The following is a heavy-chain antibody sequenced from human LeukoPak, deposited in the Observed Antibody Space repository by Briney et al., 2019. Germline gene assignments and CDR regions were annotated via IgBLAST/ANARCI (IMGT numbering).Heavy chain of an antibody. CDR1: GYTFTGYY. J-gene: IGHJ5*02. D-gene: IGHD2-2*01. V-gene: IGHV1-2*04. CDR3: ARGPAATDWFDP. Sequence: ASVKVSCKASGYTFTGYYMHWVRQAPGQGLEWMGWINPNSGGTNYAQKFQGWVTMTRDTSISTAYMELSGLRSDDTAVYYCARGPAATDWFDPWGQGTLVTVSS. CDR2: INPNSGGT.